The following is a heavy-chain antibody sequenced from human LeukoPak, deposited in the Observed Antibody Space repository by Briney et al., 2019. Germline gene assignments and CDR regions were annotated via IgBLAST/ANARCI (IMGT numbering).Heavy chain of an antibody. J-gene: IGHJ4*02. CDR1: GFTFSRHG. V-gene: IGHV3-30*03. Sequence: GFLRLSCAPSGFTFSRHGMHWVRQAPGKGLEWVAIISNDGSRKYYAHSVEGRFTISRDNSKNTLYLQMDSLRAEDTAVYYCARDRAWNYFDYWGQGTLVTVSS. CDR2: ISNDGSRK. CDR3: ARDRAWNYFDY. D-gene: IGHD3-3*01.